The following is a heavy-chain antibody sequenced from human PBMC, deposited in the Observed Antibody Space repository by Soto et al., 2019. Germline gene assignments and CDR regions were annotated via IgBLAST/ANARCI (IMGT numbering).Heavy chain of an antibody. J-gene: IGHJ4*02. CDR3: ARGRYVDY. V-gene: IGHV1-18*01. CDR1: GYDFTTYG. Sequence: QVHLVQSGAEVKKPGASVKVSCKGSGYDFTTYGITWVRQAPGQGLEWMAWISAHNGNTDYAQKIQGRGTVTRDTSTSTAYMELRSLRSDDTAVYYCARGRYVDYWGKGALVTVSS. D-gene: IGHD1-1*01. CDR2: ISAHNGNT.